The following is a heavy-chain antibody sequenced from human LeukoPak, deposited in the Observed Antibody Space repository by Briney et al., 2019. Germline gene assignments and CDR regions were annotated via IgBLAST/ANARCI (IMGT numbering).Heavy chain of an antibody. V-gene: IGHV3-15*04. CDR3: TTGIRGD. CDR1: GFTFSSYA. J-gene: IGHJ4*02. CDR2: IASKTDGGTT. Sequence: GGALRLSCAASGFTFSSYAMSWVRQAPGKGLEWVGRIASKTDGGTTDYAAPVKGRFTISRDDSKNTLFLQMNSLETEDTAVYYCTTGIRGDCGQGTLVTVSS.